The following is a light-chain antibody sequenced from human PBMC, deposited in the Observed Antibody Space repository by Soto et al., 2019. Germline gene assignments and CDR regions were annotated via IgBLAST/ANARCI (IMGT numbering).Light chain of an antibody. CDR3: QQYNSYSMYT. CDR1: QSISSW. CDR2: DAS. V-gene: IGKV1-5*01. J-gene: IGKJ2*01. Sequence: DIQMTQSPSTLSASVGDRVTITCRASQSISSWLAWYQQKLGKAPTLLIYDASSSESGVPSRFSGSGAGTEFDLTISSLQPDDFAAYYCQQYNSYSMYTFGEGTKLEIQ.